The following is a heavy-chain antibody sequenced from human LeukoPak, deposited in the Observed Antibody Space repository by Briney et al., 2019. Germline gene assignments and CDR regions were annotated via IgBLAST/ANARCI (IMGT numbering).Heavy chain of an antibody. CDR1: GFTFDDYA. CDR3: ATLVGKSRAGGH. D-gene: IGHD4/OR15-4a*01. J-gene: IGHJ4*02. Sequence: GRSLRLSCAASGFTFDDYAMHWVRQAPGKGLEWVSRINSDGSSTSYADSVKGRFTISRDNANNSLYLQMNSLRAEDTALYYCATLVGKSRAGGHWGQGTLVIVSS. CDR2: INSDGSST. V-gene: IGHV3-74*01.